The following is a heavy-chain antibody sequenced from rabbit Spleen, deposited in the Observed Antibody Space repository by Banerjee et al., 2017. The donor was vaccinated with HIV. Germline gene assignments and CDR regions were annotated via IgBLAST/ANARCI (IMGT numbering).Heavy chain of an antibody. CDR2: IDGSSSGFT. CDR3: APDNGSSFSCNGLDL. Sequence: QSLVKSGGDLVKPGASLTHTCTACGFSFSSSDYMSWVRQAPGKGLEWISCIDGSSSGFTCSVNWPIARFTINKPSSATLNLNMTSLTAADTDTYFCAPDNGSSFSCNGLDLWGPGTLVTVS. J-gene: IGHJ6*01. V-gene: IGHV1S40*01. CDR1: GFSFSSSDY. D-gene: IGHD8-1*01.